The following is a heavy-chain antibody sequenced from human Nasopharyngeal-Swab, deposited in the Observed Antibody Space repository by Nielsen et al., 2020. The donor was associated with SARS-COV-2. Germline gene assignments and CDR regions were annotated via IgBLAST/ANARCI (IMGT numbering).Heavy chain of an antibody. CDR1: GYTFTSYG. CDR3: ARDLGYSSSWYTSYKSYGMDV. D-gene: IGHD6-13*01. CDR2: ISAYNGNT. V-gene: IGHV1-18*01. J-gene: IGHJ6*02. Sequence: ASVKVSCKASGYTFTSYGISWVRQAPGQGLEWMGWISAYNGNTNYAQKFQGRVTITADESTSTAYMELSSLRSEDTAVYYCARDLGYSSSWYTSYKSYGMDVWGQGTTVTVSS.